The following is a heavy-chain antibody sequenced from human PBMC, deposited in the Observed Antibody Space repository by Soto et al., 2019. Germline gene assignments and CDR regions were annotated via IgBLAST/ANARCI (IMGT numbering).Heavy chain of an antibody. CDR2: INAGNGNT. CDR3: ARSFVLLWFGELSDASDI. D-gene: IGHD3-10*01. V-gene: IGHV1-3*01. Sequence: ASVKVSCKASGYTFTSYAIHWVRQAPGQRHEWMGWINAGNGNTKYSQKFQGRVTITRDTSASTASMELSSLRSEDTAVYYCARSFVLLWFGELSDASDIWGKGTMVTVSS. CDR1: GYTFTSYA. J-gene: IGHJ3*02.